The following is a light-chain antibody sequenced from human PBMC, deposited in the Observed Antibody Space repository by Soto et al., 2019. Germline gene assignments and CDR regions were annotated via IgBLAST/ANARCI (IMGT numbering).Light chain of an antibody. CDR3: YQYEQTRQCT. CDR2: WAS. CDR1: QSALSNSNNKNS. J-gene: IGKJ1*01. V-gene: IGKV4-1*01. Sequence: DIVMTQSPGSLAVSLGDRATINCKSSQSALSNSNNKNSIAWYQQKPGQPPRLLIYWASTRESGVPDRFSGIGSVTDFTLTISGVRAEDVAAEFCYQYEQTRQCTLGRGAKVDIK.